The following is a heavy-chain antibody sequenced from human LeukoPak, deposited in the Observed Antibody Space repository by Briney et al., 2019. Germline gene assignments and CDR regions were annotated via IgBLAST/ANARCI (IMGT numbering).Heavy chain of an antibody. Sequence: GGSLRLSCAASGFTFSSYSMNWVRQAPGKGLEWVSYISSSSSTIYYADSVKGRFTISRDNAKNSLYLQMNSLRAEDTAVYYCARGGVGATIYWFDPWGQGTLATVSS. J-gene: IGHJ5*02. CDR1: GFTFSSYS. CDR2: ISSSSSTI. V-gene: IGHV3-48*04. CDR3: ARGGVGATIYWFDP. D-gene: IGHD1-26*01.